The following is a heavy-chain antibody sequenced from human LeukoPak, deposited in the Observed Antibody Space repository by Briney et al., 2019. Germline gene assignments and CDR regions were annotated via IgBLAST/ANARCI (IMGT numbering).Heavy chain of an antibody. CDR2: MLYDGSGI. V-gene: IGHV3-33*05. D-gene: IGHD1-14*01. CDR1: GFSFRLYC. Sequence: PGGSLRLSCAASGFSFRLYCMHWVRQAPGKGLEWVALMLYDGSGIYYADSVKGRFSVSRDNSNYMFYLQMTSLRAEDSAVYYCARDLASGNHPDGFDVWAQGTLVTVSS. J-gene: IGHJ3*01. CDR3: ARDLASGNHPDGFDV.